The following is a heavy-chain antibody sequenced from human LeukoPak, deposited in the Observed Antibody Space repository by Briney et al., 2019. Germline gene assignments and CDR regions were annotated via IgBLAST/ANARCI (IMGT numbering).Heavy chain of an antibody. Sequence: GGSLRLSCAASGFSFNTYAMHWVRQAPGKGLEYVSAISSNGDSTYYANSVKGRFTISRDNSRKTLFPQRGSLRAEDMAVYYCARDSGGDAYNDYFDSWGQGTLVTVSS. CDR1: GFSFNTYA. J-gene: IGHJ4*02. CDR2: ISSNGDST. D-gene: IGHD5-24*01. CDR3: ARDSGGDAYNDYFDS. V-gene: IGHV3-64*01.